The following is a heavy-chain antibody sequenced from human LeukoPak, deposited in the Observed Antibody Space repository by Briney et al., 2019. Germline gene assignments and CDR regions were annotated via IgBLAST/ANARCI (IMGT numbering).Heavy chain of an antibody. CDR2: ISAYNGNT. CDR1: GYTFTSYG. V-gene: IGHV1-18*04. CDR3: ARDSSIAVAGTGDY. J-gene: IGHJ4*02. Sequence: ASVKVSCKASGYTFTSYGISWVRQAPGQGLEWMGRISAYNGNTNYAQKLQGRATMTTDTSTSTAYMELRSLRSDDTAVYYCARDSSIAVAGTGDYWGQGTLVTVSS. D-gene: IGHD6-19*01.